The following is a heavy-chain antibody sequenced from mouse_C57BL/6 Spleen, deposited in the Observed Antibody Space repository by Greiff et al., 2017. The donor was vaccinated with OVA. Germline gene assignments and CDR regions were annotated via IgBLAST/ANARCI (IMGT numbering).Heavy chain of an antibody. V-gene: IGHV1-81*01. Sequence: VKLQESGAELARPGASVKLSCKASGYTFTSYGISWVKQRTGQGLEWIGEIYPRSGNTYYNEKFKGKATLTADKSSSTAYMELRSLTSEDSAVYFCARINYSNPYYFDYWGQGTTLTVSS. CDR2: IYPRSGNT. D-gene: IGHD2-5*01. J-gene: IGHJ2*01. CDR3: ARINYSNPYYFDY. CDR1: GYTFTSYG.